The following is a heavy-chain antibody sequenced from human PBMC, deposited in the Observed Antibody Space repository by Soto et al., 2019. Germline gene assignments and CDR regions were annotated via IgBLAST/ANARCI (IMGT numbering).Heavy chain of an antibody. D-gene: IGHD5-12*01. J-gene: IGHJ4*02. CDR1: GASISSGDYF. Sequence: SETLSLTCTVSGASISSGDYFWSWIRQSPGKGLEWIGYIYDSGSSYYNPSLKSRVTMSVDTSKNQFSLKLRSVAAADTAVYYCAREKGYISGPKNFDYWGQGTLVTVSS. V-gene: IGHV4-30-4*01. CDR3: AREKGYISGPKNFDY. CDR2: IYDSGSS.